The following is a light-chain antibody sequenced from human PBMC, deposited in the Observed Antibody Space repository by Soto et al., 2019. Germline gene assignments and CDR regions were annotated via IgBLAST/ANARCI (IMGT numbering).Light chain of an antibody. Sequence: QSVLTQPASVSGSPGQSVTISCTGTSSDFGGYKFVSWYQHHPGKVPKVIIYETSKRPSGVSDRFSGSKSGNTASLTISGLQAEDEADYYCFSFTSTNTHVFGSGTKVTVL. CDR3: FSFTSTNTHV. V-gene: IGLV2-23*01. CDR1: SSDFGGYKF. CDR2: ETS. J-gene: IGLJ1*01.